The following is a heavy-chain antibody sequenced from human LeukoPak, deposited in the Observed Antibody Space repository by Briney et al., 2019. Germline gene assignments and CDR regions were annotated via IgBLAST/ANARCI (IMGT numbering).Heavy chain of an antibody. CDR2: IYSGGST. V-gene: IGHV3-53*04. J-gene: IGHJ4*02. Sequence: GGSLRLSCAASGFTVSSNYMSWVRQAPGKGLEWVLVIYSGGSTYYADSVKGRFTISRHNSKNTLYLQMNSLRAEDTAVYYCARSTYESSGLVFDYWGQGTLVTVSS. CDR1: GFTVSSNY. D-gene: IGHD3-22*01. CDR3: ARSTYESSGLVFDY.